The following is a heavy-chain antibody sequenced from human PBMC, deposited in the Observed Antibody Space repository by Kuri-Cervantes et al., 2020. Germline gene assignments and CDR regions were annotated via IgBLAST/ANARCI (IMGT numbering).Heavy chain of an antibody. CDR1: GYTFTGYY. CDR2: INPNSGGT. J-gene: IGHJ4*02. V-gene: IGHV1-2*02. Sequence: ASVKVSCKASGYTFTGYYMHWVRQAPGQGLEWMGWINPNSGGTNYAQKFQGRVTMTRDTSISTAYMELSSLRSEDTAVYYCASGYGGNSWLGDYWGQGTLVTVSS. CDR3: ASGYGGNSWLGDY. D-gene: IGHD4-23*01.